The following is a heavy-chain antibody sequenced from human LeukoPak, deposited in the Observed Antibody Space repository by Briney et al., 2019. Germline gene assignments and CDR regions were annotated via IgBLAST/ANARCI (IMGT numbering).Heavy chain of an antibody. CDR1: GGSISSSSYY. V-gene: IGHV4-39*07. D-gene: IGHD2-15*01. Sequence: SETLSLTCTVSGGSISSSSYYWGWIRQPPGKGLEWIGEINHSGSTNYNPSLKSRVTISVDTSKNQFSLKLSSVTAADTAVYYCASFWSGGSSGWFDPWGQGTLVTVSS. J-gene: IGHJ5*02. CDR3: ASFWSGGSSGWFDP. CDR2: INHSGST.